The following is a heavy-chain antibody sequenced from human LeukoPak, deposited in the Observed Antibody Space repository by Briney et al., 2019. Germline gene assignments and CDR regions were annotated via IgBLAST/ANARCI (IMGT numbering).Heavy chain of an antibody. Sequence: ASVKVSCKASGYTFTSYYMHWVRQAPGQGLEWMGIINPSGGSTSYAQKFQGRVTMTRDMSTSTVYMELSSLRSEDTAVYYCARAGTGTTPIKDFYYYYYYMDVWGKGTTVTVSS. V-gene: IGHV1-46*01. CDR1: GYTFTSYY. D-gene: IGHD1-7*01. CDR2: INPSGGST. J-gene: IGHJ6*03. CDR3: ARAGTGTTPIKDFYYYYYYMDV.